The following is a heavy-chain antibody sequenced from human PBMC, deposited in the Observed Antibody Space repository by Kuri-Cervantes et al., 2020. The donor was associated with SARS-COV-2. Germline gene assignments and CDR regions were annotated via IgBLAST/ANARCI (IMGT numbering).Heavy chain of an antibody. J-gene: IGHJ6*01. CDR2: ISYDGSNK. V-gene: IGHV3-30*01. D-gene: IGHD6-13*01. CDR1: GFTFSSYA. CDR3: AKDWGSSWADYYYYYGMDV. Sequence: GESLKISCAASGFTFSSYAMHWVRQAPGKGLEWVAVISYDGSNKYYADSVKGRFTISRDNSKNTLYLQMNSLRAENTAVYYCAKDWGSSWADYYYYYGMDVWGQGTTVNGYS.